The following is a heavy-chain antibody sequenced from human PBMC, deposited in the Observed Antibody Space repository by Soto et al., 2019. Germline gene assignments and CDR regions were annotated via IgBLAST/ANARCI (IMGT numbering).Heavy chain of an antibody. D-gene: IGHD4-4*01. Sequence: EVQLVESGGGLVQPGGSLKLSCAASGFTFSASGMHWVRQASGKGLEWVGRIRSKANNYATAYAASVKGRFTVSRDDSKNTAYLQMDSLETEDTAVYYCTRQYVDDYNSFDSWGQGTLVTVSS. V-gene: IGHV3-73*01. J-gene: IGHJ4*02. CDR1: GFTFSASG. CDR2: IRSKANNYAT. CDR3: TRQYVDDYNSFDS.